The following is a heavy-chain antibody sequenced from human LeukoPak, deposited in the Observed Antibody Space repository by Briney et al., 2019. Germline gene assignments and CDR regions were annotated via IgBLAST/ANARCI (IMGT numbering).Heavy chain of an antibody. Sequence: SSETLSLTCAVYGGSFSGYYWSWIRQPPGKGLEWIGEINHSGSTNYNPSLKSRVTISVDTSKNRFSLKLSSVTAADTAVYYCARGEELGYCSSTSCPAFDYWGQGTLVTVSS. CDR3: ARGEELGYCSSTSCPAFDY. CDR2: INHSGST. J-gene: IGHJ4*02. CDR1: GGSFSGYY. V-gene: IGHV4-34*01. D-gene: IGHD2-2*01.